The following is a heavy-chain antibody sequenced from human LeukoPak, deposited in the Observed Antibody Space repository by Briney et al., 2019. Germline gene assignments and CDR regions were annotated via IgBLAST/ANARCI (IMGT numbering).Heavy chain of an antibody. CDR1: GFTFSSYS. V-gene: IGHV3-21*01. J-gene: IGHJ5*02. CDR2: ISSSSSYT. CDR3: SGYNWFDP. Sequence: GGSLRLSCAASGFTFSSYSMNWIRKAPGKGLEWVSSISSSSSYTYYADSVKGRFTISRDNAKNSLYLQMNSLRAEDTAVYYCSGYNWFDPWGQGTLVTVSS.